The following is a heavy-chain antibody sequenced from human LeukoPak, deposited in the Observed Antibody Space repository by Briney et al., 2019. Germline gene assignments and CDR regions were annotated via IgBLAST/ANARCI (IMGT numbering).Heavy chain of an antibody. CDR3: ARVVRLTYYGMDV. CDR2: TNSDGSST. Sequence: GGSLRLSCAASGFTFSSYWMHWVRQAPGKGLVWVSRTNSDGSSTSYADSAKGRFTISRDNAKNTLYLQMNSLRAEDTAVYYCARVVRLTYYGMDVWGQGTTVTVSS. D-gene: IGHD2-2*01. CDR1: GFTFSSYW. J-gene: IGHJ6*02. V-gene: IGHV3-74*01.